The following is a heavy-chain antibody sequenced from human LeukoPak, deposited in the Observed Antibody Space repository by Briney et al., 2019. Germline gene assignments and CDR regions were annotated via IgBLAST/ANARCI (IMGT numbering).Heavy chain of an antibody. CDR1: GGSISSYY. Sequence: KSSETLSLTCTVSGGSISSYYWSWIRQPPGKGLEWIGYIYYSGSTNYNPSLKSRVTIPVDTSKNQFSLKLSSVTAADTAVYYCASLSGYYGFDYWGQGTLVTVSS. CDR3: ASLSGYYGFDY. J-gene: IGHJ4*02. D-gene: IGHD3-22*01. V-gene: IGHV4-59*01. CDR2: IYYSGST.